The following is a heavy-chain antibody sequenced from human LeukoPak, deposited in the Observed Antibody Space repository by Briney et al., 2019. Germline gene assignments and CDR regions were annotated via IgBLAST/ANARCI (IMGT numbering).Heavy chain of an antibody. CDR2: INHSGST. CDR3: ATRAINSYWYKDY. D-gene: IGHD1/OR15-1a*01. J-gene: IGHJ4*02. Sequence: SETLSLTCAVYGESFSGYYWSWIREPPGKGLEWIGEINHSGSTNYNPSLKSRVTISVDTSKNQFSLKLSSVTAADTAVYYCATRAINSYWYKDYWGQGTLVTVSS. V-gene: IGHV4-34*01. CDR1: GESFSGYY.